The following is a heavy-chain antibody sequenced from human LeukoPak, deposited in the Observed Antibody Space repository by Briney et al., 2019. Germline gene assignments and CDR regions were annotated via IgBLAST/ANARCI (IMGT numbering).Heavy chain of an antibody. CDR1: GYPISSGYY. V-gene: IGHV4-38-2*01. J-gene: IGHJ4*02. CDR2: IYHSGSN. Sequence: SETLSLICGICGYPISSGYYWGWIRQPPGKGLEWIGSIYHSGSNYYNPSPKRRHTISVDTAKNQFSLKLSSVTAADTAVYYCARQEGTVTTPQFDYWGQGTLVTVSS. CDR3: ARQEGTVTTPQFDY. D-gene: IGHD4-17*01.